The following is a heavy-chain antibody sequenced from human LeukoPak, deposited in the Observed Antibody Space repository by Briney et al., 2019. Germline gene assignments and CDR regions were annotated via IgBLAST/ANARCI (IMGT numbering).Heavy chain of an antibody. Sequence: PSETPSLTCAVYGGSFSGYYWSWIRQPPGKGLEWIGEINHSGSTNYNPSLKSRVTISVDTSKNQFSLKLSSVTAADTAVYYCALRPLGYCSGGSCYFDYWGQGTLVTVSS. D-gene: IGHD2-15*01. CDR1: GGSFSGYY. J-gene: IGHJ4*02. CDR3: ALRPLGYCSGGSCYFDY. CDR2: INHSGST. V-gene: IGHV4-34*01.